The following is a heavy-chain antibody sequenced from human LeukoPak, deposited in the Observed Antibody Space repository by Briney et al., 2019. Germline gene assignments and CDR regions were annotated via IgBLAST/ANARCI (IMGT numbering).Heavy chain of an antibody. CDR1: GFTFSSYA. D-gene: IGHD5-18*01. Sequence: GGSLRLSCAASGFTFSSYAMSWVRQAPGKGLEWVSAISGSGGSTYYADSVKGRFTISRDNSMNTLYLQTNSLRAEDTAVYYCAKDRRIQLWLGFDYWGQGTLVTVSS. CDR3: AKDRRIQLWLGFDY. CDR2: ISGSGGST. V-gene: IGHV3-23*01. J-gene: IGHJ4*02.